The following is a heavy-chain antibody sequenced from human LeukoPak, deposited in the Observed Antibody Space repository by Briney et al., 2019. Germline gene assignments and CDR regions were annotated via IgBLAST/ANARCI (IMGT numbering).Heavy chain of an antibody. CDR3: AKISGGNY. CDR2: ISTSGGST. J-gene: IGHJ4*02. CDR1: GFTFSNYA. Sequence: GGSLRLSCAASGFTFSNYAMSWVRQAPGKGLEWVSAISTSGGSTYYADSVKGRFAISRDNSKNTLYLQMNSLRAEDTAIYYCAKISGGNYWGQGTLVTVSS. V-gene: IGHV3-23*01. D-gene: IGHD2-15*01.